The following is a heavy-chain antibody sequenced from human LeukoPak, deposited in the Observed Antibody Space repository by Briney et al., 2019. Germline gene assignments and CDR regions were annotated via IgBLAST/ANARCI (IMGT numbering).Heavy chain of an antibody. V-gene: IGHV3-74*01. CDR2: INNDGSGT. J-gene: IGHJ4*02. D-gene: IGHD1-7*01. CDR3: ARGGWGTAIDY. CDR1: GFXFSGYW. Sequence: GGSLRISCAASGFXFSGYWIHWVRQAPGKGLVWVSYINNDGSGTTYADSVKGRFTISRDNAKNTVDLQMNSLRAEDTAVYYCARGGWGTAIDYLGQGTLVTVSS.